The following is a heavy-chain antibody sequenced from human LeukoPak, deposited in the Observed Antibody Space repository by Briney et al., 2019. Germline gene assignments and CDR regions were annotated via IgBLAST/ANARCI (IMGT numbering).Heavy chain of an antibody. CDR2: ISSSGYTI. Sequence: GGSLRLSCMVSGFTLSSYEMSWIRQAPGKGLEWVSYISSSGYTIRNADSVKGRFTISRDNAKNSLYLQMNSLRAEDTAFYYCVSVTTVVEDYYYMDVWGKGTTVTVSS. CDR1: GFTLSSYE. V-gene: IGHV3-48*03. D-gene: IGHD4-23*01. J-gene: IGHJ6*03. CDR3: VSVTTVVEDYYYMDV.